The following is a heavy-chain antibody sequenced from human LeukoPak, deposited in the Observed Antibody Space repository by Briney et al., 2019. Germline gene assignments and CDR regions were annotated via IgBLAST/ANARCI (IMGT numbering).Heavy chain of an antibody. J-gene: IGHJ4*02. V-gene: IGHV1-46*01. D-gene: IGHD2-2*01. CDR3: ARDQVGFDY. CDR1: GYTFTNNY. Sequence: ASVKVSCKASGYTFTNNYLHWVRQAPGQGLEWMGMIYPRDGSTSYAQNFQGRVTVTRDTSTTTVHMELRGLRSEDTAVYYCARDQVGFDYWGQGTVVTVSS. CDR2: IYPRDGST.